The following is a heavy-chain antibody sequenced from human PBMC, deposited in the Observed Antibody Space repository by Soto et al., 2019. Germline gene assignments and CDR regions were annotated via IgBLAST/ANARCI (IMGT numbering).Heavy chain of an antibody. CDR3: ARAWGGYFDY. V-gene: IGHV4-31*03. D-gene: IGHD3-16*01. CDR2: IYYSGST. Sequence: QVQLQESGPGLVKPSQTLSLTCTVSGGSISSGGYYWSWIRQHPGKGLEWIGYIYYSGSTYYNPSLKGRVTLSVDPSTNQFSLKLRSVTAAATAGDYCARAWGGYFDYWGQGTLVTVSS. CDR1: GGSISSGGYY. J-gene: IGHJ4*02.